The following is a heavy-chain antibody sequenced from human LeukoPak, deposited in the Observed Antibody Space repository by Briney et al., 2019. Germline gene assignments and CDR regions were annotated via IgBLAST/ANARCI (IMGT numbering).Heavy chain of an antibody. V-gene: IGHV3-66*01. CDR1: GFTVSSNY. CDR3: ARDRNWNYLGLFDY. D-gene: IGHD1-7*01. Sequence: GGSLRLSCAASGFTVSSNYMSWVRQAPGRGLEWVSVIYSGGSTYYADSVKGRFTISRDNSKNTLYLQMNSLRAEDTAVYYCARDRNWNYLGLFDYWGQGTLVTVSS. J-gene: IGHJ4*02. CDR2: IYSGGST.